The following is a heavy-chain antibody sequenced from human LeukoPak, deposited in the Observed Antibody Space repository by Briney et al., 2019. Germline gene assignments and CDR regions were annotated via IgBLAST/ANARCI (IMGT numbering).Heavy chain of an antibody. CDR3: AREEAEGFGELLFDH. D-gene: IGHD3-10*01. V-gene: IGHV1-2*06. CDR2: INPNSGGT. Sequence: ASVKVSCKASGYTFTGYYMHWVRQAPGQGLEWMGRINPNSGGTNYAQKFQGRVTMTRDTSISTAYMELSRLRSDDTAVYYCAREEAEGFGELLFDHGSQGTLVTVSS. J-gene: IGHJ5*02. CDR1: GYTFTGYY.